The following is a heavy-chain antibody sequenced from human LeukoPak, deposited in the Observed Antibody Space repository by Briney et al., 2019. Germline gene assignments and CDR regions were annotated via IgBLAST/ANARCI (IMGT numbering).Heavy chain of an antibody. D-gene: IGHD2-2*01. CDR2: IYYSGST. Sequence: PSETLSLTCTVSGGPISSSSYYWGWIRQPPGKGLKWIGSIYYSGSTYYNPSLKSRVTISVDTSKNQFSLKLSSVTAADTAVYYCARLGYCTRITCYTFDYWGQGTLVTVSS. CDR1: GGPISSSSYY. CDR3: ARLGYCTRITCYTFDY. J-gene: IGHJ4*02. V-gene: IGHV4-39*07.